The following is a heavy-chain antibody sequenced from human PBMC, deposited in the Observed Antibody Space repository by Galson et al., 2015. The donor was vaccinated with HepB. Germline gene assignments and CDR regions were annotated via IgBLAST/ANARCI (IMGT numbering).Heavy chain of an antibody. CDR2: IIGDGSST. CDR3: ARRGNSGFYRYGMDL. V-gene: IGHV3-74*01. Sequence: SLRLSCAASGFIFSTYWMHWVRQAPGKGLVWVARIIGDGSSTNYADSVKGRFIISRDNDRSTLYLQMSSLRAEDTAVYYCARRGNSGFYRYGMDLWGQGTTVTVSS. D-gene: IGHD3-22*01. J-gene: IGHJ6*02. CDR1: GFIFSTYW.